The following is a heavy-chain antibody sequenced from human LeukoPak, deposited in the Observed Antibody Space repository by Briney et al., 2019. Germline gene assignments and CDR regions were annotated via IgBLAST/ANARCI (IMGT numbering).Heavy chain of an antibody. CDR2: TYYRSKWYN. CDR3: ARDPPPVGVGNNWFDP. Sequence: PSQTLSLTCAISGDSVSSNSAAWNWIRQSPSRGLEWLGRTYYRSKWYNDYAVSVKSRITINPDTSKNQFSLQLNSVTPEDTAVYYCARDPPPVGVGNNWFDPWGQGTLVTVSS. J-gene: IGHJ5*02. D-gene: IGHD1-26*01. V-gene: IGHV6-1*01. CDR1: GDSVSSNSAA.